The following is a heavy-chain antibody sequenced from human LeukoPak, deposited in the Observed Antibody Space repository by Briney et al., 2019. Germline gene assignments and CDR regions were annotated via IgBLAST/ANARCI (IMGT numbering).Heavy chain of an antibody. CDR1: GGSISNINYY. J-gene: IGHJ6*02. Sequence: PSETPSLTCTVSGGSISNINYYWGWIRQPPGKGLEWIGNIYYSGSTYYNPSLKSRVTLSVDTSKNQFSLKLSSVTAADTAVYYCARTDDSWPYYGMDVWGQGTTVTVSS. V-gene: IGHV4-39*07. CDR2: IYYSGST. CDR3: ARTDDSWPYYGMDV. D-gene: IGHD1-1*01.